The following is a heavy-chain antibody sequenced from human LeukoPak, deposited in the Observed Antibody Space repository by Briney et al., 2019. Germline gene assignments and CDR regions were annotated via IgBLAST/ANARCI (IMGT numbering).Heavy chain of an antibody. CDR1: GYSISSNNC. D-gene: IGHD6-19*01. CDR3: ARNQAVTGNHGAMDI. J-gene: IGHJ3*02. V-gene: IGHV4-28*01. Sequence: SDTLSLTCTVSGYSISSNNCWGWIRQPPGKGLEWVGYIFSNGNAYYNSSLKSRVTMSVDTSKNQFSLNLRSVTAEDTAVYYCARNQAVTGNHGAMDIWGQGTIGTVSS. CDR2: IFSNGNA.